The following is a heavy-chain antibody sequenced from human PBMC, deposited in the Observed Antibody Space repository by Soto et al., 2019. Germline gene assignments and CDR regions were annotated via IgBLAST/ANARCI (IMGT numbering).Heavy chain of an antibody. CDR3: ARDSGWSLYYFDY. J-gene: IGHJ4*02. D-gene: IGHD6-19*01. Sequence: GGSLRLSCAASGFTFSSYAMHWVRQAPGKGLEWVTVISYDGSNKYYADSVKGRFTISRDNSKNTLYLQMNSLRAEDTAVYYCARDSGWSLYYFDYWGQGTLVTVSS. V-gene: IGHV3-30-3*01. CDR2: ISYDGSNK. CDR1: GFTFSSYA.